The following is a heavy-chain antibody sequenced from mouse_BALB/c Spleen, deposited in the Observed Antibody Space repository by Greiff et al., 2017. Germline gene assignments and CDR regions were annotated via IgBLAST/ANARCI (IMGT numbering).Heavy chain of an antibody. CDR1: GFSLTDYG. CDR2: IWGGGST. D-gene: IGHD1-2*01. V-gene: IGHV2-6-5*01. J-gene: IGHJ4*01. Sequence: VKLMESGPGLVAPSQSLSITCTVSGFSLTDYGVSWIRQPPGKGLEWLGVIWGGGSTYYNSALKSRLSISKDNSKSQVFLKMNSLQTDDTAMYYCAKIITTATGTFYAMDYWGQGTSVTVSS. CDR3: AKIITTATGTFYAMDY.